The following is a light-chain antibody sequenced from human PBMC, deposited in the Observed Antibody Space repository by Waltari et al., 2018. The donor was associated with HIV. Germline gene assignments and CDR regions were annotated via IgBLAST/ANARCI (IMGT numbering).Light chain of an antibody. J-gene: IGLJ2*01. CDR1: SSDISTYDF. V-gene: IGLV2-14*03. CDR3: SSYTTSNTVV. Sequence: QSALTQPASVSGSPGQSITISCSGTSSDISTYDFVSWYQKHPAKAPKLLIYDVTALPSGVSRRVSGSKSGSTASLTISSIQADDEADYYCSSYTTSNTVVFGPGTKLSVL. CDR2: DVT.